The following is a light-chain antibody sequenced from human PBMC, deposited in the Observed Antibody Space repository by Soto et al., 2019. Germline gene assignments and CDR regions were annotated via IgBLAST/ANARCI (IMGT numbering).Light chain of an antibody. J-gene: IGLJ1*01. CDR2: TND. Sequence: QSVLTQPPSASGTPGHTVTISCSGSSSNIGTSYVHWYKHLPGTAPKPLIYTNDQRPSGVPDRFSGSKSGTSASLAISGLQSEDEADYYCAVWDDSLNGHGFGAGTKVTVL. V-gene: IGLV1-44*01. CDR1: SSNIGTSY. CDR3: AVWDDSLNGHG.